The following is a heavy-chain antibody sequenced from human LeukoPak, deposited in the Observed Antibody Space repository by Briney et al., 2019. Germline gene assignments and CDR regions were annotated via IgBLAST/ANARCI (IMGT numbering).Heavy chain of an antibody. Sequence: PGGSLRLSCAASGFILRDYYMNWVRQAHGKGLEWVSSISTSSIYIYYADSVKGRFTISRDNAKNSLYLQMNSLRAEDTAVYYCAELGITMIGGVWGKGTTVTISS. V-gene: IGHV3-21*01. CDR2: ISTSSIYI. CDR3: AELGITMIGGV. CDR1: GFILRDYY. J-gene: IGHJ6*04. D-gene: IGHD3-10*02.